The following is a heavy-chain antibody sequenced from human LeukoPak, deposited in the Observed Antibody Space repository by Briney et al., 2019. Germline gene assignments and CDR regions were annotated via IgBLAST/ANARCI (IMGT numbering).Heavy chain of an antibody. J-gene: IGHJ4*02. CDR3: ARDRDIVVVPAAIPFDY. Sequence: ASVKVSCKASGYTFTSYDINWVRQATGQGLEWMGWMNPNSGNTGYAQKLQGRVTMTTDTSTSTAYMELRSLRSDDTAVYYCARDRDIVVVPAAIPFDYWGQGTLVTVSS. V-gene: IGHV1-8*01. CDR1: GYTFTSYD. CDR2: MNPNSGNT. D-gene: IGHD2-2*02.